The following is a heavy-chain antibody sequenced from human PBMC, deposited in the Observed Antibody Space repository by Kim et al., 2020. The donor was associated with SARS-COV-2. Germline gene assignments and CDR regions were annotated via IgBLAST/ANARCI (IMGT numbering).Heavy chain of an antibody. Sequence: RLQGRVTMTTDTSTSTAYMELRSLRSDDTAVYYCARVRADFWGLVPTFDYWGQGTLVTVSS. J-gene: IGHJ4*02. V-gene: IGHV1-18*01. D-gene: IGHD6-19*01. CDR3: ARVRADFWGLVPTFDY.